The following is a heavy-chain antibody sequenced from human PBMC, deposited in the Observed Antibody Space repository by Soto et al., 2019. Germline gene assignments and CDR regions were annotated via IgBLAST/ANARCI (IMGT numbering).Heavy chain of an antibody. J-gene: IGHJ4*02. V-gene: IGHV3-30*18. CDR1: GFTFSSYG. D-gene: IGHD1-1*01. Sequence: QVQLVESGGGVVQPGRSLRLSCAASGFTFSSYGMHWVRQAPGKGLEWVAVISYDGSNKYYADSVKGRFTHSRDNSKNTLYLPMNSLRAEDTAVYYCAKGQWNDVVDYWGQGTLVTVSS. CDR2: ISYDGSNK. CDR3: AKGQWNDVVDY.